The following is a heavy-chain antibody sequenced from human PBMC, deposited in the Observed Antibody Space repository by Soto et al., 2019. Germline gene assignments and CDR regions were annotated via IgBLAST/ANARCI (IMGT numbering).Heavy chain of an antibody. Sequence: EVQVLESGGGLAQPGGSLRLSCADSVFISSSYAMNWVRQAPGKGLEWVSAISASATSNTYYADSVKGRFTISRDNSKNTLYLQMNSLRAEDTAVYYYAKGGTVVRGVTLDYWGQGTLVSVSS. V-gene: IGHV3-23*01. CDR2: ISASATSNT. J-gene: IGHJ4*02. D-gene: IGHD3-10*01. CDR1: VFISSSYA. CDR3: AKGGTVVRGVTLDY.